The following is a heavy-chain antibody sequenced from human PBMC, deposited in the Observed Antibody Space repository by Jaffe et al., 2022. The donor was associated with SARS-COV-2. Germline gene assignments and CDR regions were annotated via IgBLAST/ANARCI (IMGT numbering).Heavy chain of an antibody. CDR1: GFTFRDAW. CDR3: TTDRAIGPRPLFDQ. D-gene: IGHD6-6*01. J-gene: IGHJ4*02. CDR2: SKSKRDGGTV. Sequence: EAQLVESGGGLVKPGGSLRLSCVASGFTFRDAWLGWVRQAPGKGLEWIGRSKSKRDGGTVDYAASVKGRFTISRDDSTDTLYLQMNSLKTEDTAVYYCTTDRAIGPRPLFDQWGQGTLVTVSS. V-gene: IGHV3-15*01.